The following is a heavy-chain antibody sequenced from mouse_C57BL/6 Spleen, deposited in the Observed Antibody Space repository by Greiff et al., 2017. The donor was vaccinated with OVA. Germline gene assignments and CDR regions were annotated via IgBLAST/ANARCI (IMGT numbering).Heavy chain of an antibody. CDR1: GFNIKDYY. CDR3: TAEGY. Sequence: EVQLQESGAELVRPGASVKLSCTASGFNIKDYYMHWVQQRPEQGLEWIGWIDTENGDTEYASKFQGKATITADTSSNTAYLQLGILSSESTAVYYCTAEGYWGQGTSLTVSS. V-gene: IGHV14-4*01. J-gene: IGHJ2*02. CDR2: IDTENGDT.